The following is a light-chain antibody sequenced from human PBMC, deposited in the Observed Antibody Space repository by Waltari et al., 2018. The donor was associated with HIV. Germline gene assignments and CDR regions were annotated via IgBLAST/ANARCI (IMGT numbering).Light chain of an antibody. Sequence: DIQMTQSPSSLYASVGDRVTITCRASQNIDNFLTWYQQKPGKAPTLLISGTAAFQSGVPSRFTASGSGTDFTLTINSLQPEDFATYFCLQGYSTPLTFGPGTKVDIK. CDR3: LQGYSTPLT. CDR1: QNIDNF. J-gene: IGKJ3*01. V-gene: IGKV1-39*01. CDR2: GTA.